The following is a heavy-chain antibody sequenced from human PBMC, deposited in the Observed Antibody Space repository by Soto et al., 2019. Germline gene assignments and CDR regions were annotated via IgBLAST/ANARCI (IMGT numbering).Heavy chain of an antibody. D-gene: IGHD3-10*01. CDR3: AKGPMVRGSLSPFDP. CDR1: GFTFSSYA. CDR2: ISGSGGST. J-gene: IGHJ5*02. Sequence: EVQLLESGGGLVQPGGSLRLSCAASGFTFSSYAMSWVRQAPGKGLEWVSAISGSGGSTYYADSVKGRFTISRDNSKNSLYLQMNSVRAEDTAVYYCAKGPMVRGSLSPFDPWGQGTLVTVSS. V-gene: IGHV3-23*01.